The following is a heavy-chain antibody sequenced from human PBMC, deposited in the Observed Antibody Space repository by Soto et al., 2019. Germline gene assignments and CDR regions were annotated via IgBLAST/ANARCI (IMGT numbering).Heavy chain of an antibody. Sequence: SETLSLTCTVSGGSISSYYWSWIRQPPGKGLEWIGYIYYSGSTNYNPSLKSRVTISVDTSKNQFSLKLSSVTAADTAVYCCARVISATADPNWFDPWGQGTLVTVSS. CDR3: ARVISATADPNWFDP. D-gene: IGHD6-13*01. CDR2: IYYSGST. CDR1: GGSISSYY. J-gene: IGHJ5*02. V-gene: IGHV4-59*01.